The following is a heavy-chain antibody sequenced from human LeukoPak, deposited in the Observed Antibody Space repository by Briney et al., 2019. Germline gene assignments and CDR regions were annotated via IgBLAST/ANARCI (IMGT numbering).Heavy chain of an antibody. CDR3: ARGGLLWFGESNYYYYGMDV. D-gene: IGHD3-10*01. CDR1: GGSISSNNW. Sequence: SGTLSLTCAVSGGSISSNNWWGWVRQPPGKGLEWIGEIYHSGSTNYNPSLKSRVIISVDTSKNQSSLKVSSVTAADTAVYYCARGGLLWFGESNYYYYGMDVWGQGTTVTVS. CDR2: IYHSGST. V-gene: IGHV4-4*02. J-gene: IGHJ6*02.